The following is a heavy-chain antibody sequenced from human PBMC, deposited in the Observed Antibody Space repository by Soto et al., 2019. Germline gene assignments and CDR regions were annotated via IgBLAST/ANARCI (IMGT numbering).Heavy chain of an antibody. Sequence: ASVEVSCKASGYTFSRYAIHWVRQAPGQRLEWMGWINAGNGNTKYSQKFEGRVTLTTDTSANTVYMELSSLRFEDTALYYCARDQQFRTWFDSWGQGTLVTVSS. V-gene: IGHV1-3*01. CDR1: GYTFSRYA. D-gene: IGHD6-13*01. CDR2: INAGNGNT. J-gene: IGHJ5*01. CDR3: ARDQQFRTWFDS.